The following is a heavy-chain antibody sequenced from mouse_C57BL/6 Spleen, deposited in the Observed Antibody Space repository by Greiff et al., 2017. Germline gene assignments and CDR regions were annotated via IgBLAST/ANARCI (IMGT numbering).Heavy chain of an antibody. CDR3: ARHPGWDGAWFAY. D-gene: IGHD4-1*01. V-gene: IGHV1-26*01. CDR1: GYTFTDYY. J-gene: IGHJ3*01. Sequence: VQLQQSGPELVKPGASVKISCKASGYTFTDYYMNWVKQSHGKSLEWIGDINPNNGGTSYNQKFKGKATLTVDKSSSTAYMVLRSLTSEDSAVYYCARHPGWDGAWFAYWGQGTLVTVSA. CDR2: INPNNGGT.